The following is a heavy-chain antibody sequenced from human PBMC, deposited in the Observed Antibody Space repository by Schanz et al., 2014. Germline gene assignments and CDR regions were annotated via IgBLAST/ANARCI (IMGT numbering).Heavy chain of an antibody. CDR1: GYTFAMYD. CDR2: IIPILGVT. CDR3: AEYASGNYYDL. J-gene: IGHJ4*02. D-gene: IGHD3-10*01. V-gene: IGHV1-69*09. Sequence: QVQLVQSGSELKKPGASVKVSCKASGYTFAMYDMNWVRQAPGQGLEWMGRIIPILGVTNYAQKFQGRVTFTADKATGTAYMELSRLKSEDTAMYYCAEYASGNYYDLWGQGTLVTVSS.